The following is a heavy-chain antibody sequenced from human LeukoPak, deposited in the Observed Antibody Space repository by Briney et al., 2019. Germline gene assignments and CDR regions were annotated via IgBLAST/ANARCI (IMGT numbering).Heavy chain of an antibody. CDR2: MHYCGKT. J-gene: IGHJ5*02. CDR1: GGYLNKYY. CDR3: ARQKVTGGRIWFEP. D-gene: IGHD2-15*01. Sequence: PSETLSLTCTVSGGYLNKYYWNWIRQPPGQGLEWIADMHYCGKTKYNPSPKSRVSISIDTPTNPISLKLTSVTAGDTAVYNCARQKVTGGRIWFEPWGRGTLVTVFS. V-gene: IGHV4-59*01.